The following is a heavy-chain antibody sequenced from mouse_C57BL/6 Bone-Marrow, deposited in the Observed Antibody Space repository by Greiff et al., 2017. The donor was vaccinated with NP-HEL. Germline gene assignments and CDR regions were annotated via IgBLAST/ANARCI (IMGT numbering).Heavy chain of an antibody. J-gene: IGHJ4*01. CDR1: GYTFTSYW. V-gene: IGHV1-69*01. CDR3: ARGDDYDDGISYYYAMDY. Sequence: VQLQQPGAELVMPGASVKLSCKASGYTFTSYWMHWVKQRPGQGLEWIGEIDPSDSYTNYNQKFKGKSTLTVDKSSSTAYMQLSSLTSEDSAVYYCARGDDYDDGISYYYAMDYWGQGTSVTVSS. D-gene: IGHD2-4*01. CDR2: IDPSDSYT.